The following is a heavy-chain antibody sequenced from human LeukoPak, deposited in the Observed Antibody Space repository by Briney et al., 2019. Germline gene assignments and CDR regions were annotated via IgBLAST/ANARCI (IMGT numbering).Heavy chain of an antibody. J-gene: IGHJ4*02. CDR3: AKARSSTWDYYFDS. Sequence: GGSLRLSCAASGFIFDNCAMTWVRRAPGKGLEWVSIISGSGGNAYYAGSVKGRFTISRDNFKNTVYLQMNSLRADDTAIYYCAKARSSTWDYYFDSWGQGTLVTVSS. CDR1: GFIFDNCA. V-gene: IGHV3-23*01. D-gene: IGHD6-13*01. CDR2: ISGSGGNA.